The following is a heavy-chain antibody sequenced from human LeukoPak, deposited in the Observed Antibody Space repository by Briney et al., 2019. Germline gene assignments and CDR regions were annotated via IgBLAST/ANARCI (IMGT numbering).Heavy chain of an antibody. CDR3: AMPAGDQQDDAFDI. J-gene: IGHJ3*02. CDR2: ISSSGSTI. CDR1: GFTFSDYY. V-gene: IGHV3-11*04. Sequence: PGGSLRLSCAASGFTFSDYYMSWIRQAPGKGLEWVSYISSSGSTIYYADSVKGRFTISRDNAKNSLYLQMNSLRAEDTAMYYCAMPAGDQQDDAFDIWGQGTMVTVSS. D-gene: IGHD2-2*01.